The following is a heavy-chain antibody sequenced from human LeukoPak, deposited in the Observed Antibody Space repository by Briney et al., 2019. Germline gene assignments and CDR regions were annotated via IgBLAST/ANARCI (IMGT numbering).Heavy chain of an antibody. Sequence: GASVKVSCKASGYTFTSYDINWVRQATGQGGEWMGWMNPNSGNTGYAQKFQGRVTITRNTSISTAYMELSSLISEDTAVYYCARQSNYDFWSGYSPNYYYMDVWGKGTTVTVSS. CDR3: ARQSNYDFWSGYSPNYYYMDV. J-gene: IGHJ6*03. CDR1: GYTFTSYD. D-gene: IGHD3-3*01. V-gene: IGHV1-8*03. CDR2: MNPNSGNT.